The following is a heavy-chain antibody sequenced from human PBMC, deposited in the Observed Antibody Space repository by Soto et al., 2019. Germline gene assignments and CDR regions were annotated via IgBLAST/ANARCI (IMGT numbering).Heavy chain of an antibody. Sequence: GGSLRLSCEASGFTFNDYSMDWVRQAPEKGLEWVSSISSSGTYIYYADSVKGRFAIPRDNANNVMYLQMDTLRAEDTAVYYCVRAGHVFDVHYYGMDLWGQGTTVTVSS. J-gene: IGHJ6*02. V-gene: IGHV3-21*01. CDR2: ISSSGTYI. D-gene: IGHD3-10*01. CDR3: VRAGHVFDVHYYGMDL. CDR1: GFTFNDYS.